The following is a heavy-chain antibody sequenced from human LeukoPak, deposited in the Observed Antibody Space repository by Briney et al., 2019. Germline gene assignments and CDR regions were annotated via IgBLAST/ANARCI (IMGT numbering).Heavy chain of an antibody. Sequence: GGCLRLSCAAFGFPYSRYGMHWVSQAPGKGLEWVTFIRYDGSNKYYADPVKGRFTISRDNSKNTLYLQMNSLRAEDTAVYYCAKDPDYYGSGSSLPDAFDIGGQGTMVTVSS. CDR3: AKDPDYYGSGSSLPDAFDI. J-gene: IGHJ3*02. CDR1: GFPYSRYG. D-gene: IGHD3-10*01. V-gene: IGHV3-30*02. CDR2: IRYDGSNK.